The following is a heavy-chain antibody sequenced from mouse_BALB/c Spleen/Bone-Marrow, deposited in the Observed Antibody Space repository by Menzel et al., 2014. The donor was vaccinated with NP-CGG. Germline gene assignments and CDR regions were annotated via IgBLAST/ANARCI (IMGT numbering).Heavy chain of an antibody. Sequence: QVQLQQSGPELVKPGASVKMSCKASGYSFTSYYIHWVKQRPGQGLEWIGWIFPGSDNTKYNEKFKGKATLTADTSSSTAYMHLSSLTSEDSAVYCCARDWDEYYFDYWGQGTPLTVSS. D-gene: IGHD4-1*01. V-gene: IGHV1-66*01. CDR1: GYSFTSYY. J-gene: IGHJ2*01. CDR3: ARDWDEYYFDY. CDR2: IFPGSDNT.